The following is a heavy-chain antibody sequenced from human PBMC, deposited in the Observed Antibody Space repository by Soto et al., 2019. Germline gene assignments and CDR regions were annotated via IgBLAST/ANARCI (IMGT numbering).Heavy chain of an antibody. CDR1: GGSVSGSY. J-gene: IGHJ4*02. D-gene: IGHD2-15*01. V-gene: IGHV4-59*02. CDR3: AKYRRTDAEGYSFDY. Sequence: PSETLSLTCTVSGGSVSGSYWSWIRQTPGKVLEWIGYIHYSGSTNYNPSLKSRVTMSVDSAKNQFSLELNSVSAADTAVYFCAKYRRTDAEGYSFDYWGQGALVTVSS. CDR2: IHYSGST.